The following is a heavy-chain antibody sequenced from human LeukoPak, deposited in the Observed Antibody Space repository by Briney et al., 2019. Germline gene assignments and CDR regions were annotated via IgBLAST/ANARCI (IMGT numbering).Heavy chain of an antibody. CDR2: ISGGGDIT. Sequence: GGSLRLPCAASGFNFANHAMSWVRQTPGKGLEWVSAISGGGDITYYADPVTGRFTISRDNSKDTLFLQMHSLRPGDTAVYYCVREDTPATANYWGQGTLVTISS. J-gene: IGHJ4*02. CDR1: GFNFANHA. D-gene: IGHD2-21*02. CDR3: VREDTPATANY. V-gene: IGHV3-23*01.